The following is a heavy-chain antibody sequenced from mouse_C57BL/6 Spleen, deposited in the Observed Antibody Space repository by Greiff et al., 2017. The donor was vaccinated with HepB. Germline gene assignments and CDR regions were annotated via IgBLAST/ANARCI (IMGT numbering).Heavy chain of an antibody. CDR2: IYPRDGST. CDR1: GYTFTSYD. Sequence: QVQLKESGPELVKPGASVKLSCKASGYTFTSYDINWVKQRPGQGLEWIGWIYPRDGSTKYNEKFKGKATLTVDTSSSTAYMELHSLTSEDSAVYFCAREGYDYDVGLAYWGQGTLVTVSA. D-gene: IGHD2-4*01. J-gene: IGHJ3*01. CDR3: AREGYDYDVGLAY. V-gene: IGHV1-85*01.